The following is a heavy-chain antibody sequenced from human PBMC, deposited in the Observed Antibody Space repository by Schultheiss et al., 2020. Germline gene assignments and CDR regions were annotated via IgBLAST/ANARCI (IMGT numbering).Heavy chain of an antibody. CDR2: IWYDGSNK. Sequence: GGSLRLSCAASGFTFSSYGMHWVRQAPGKGLEWVAVIWYDGSNKYYADSVKGRFTISRDNAKNSLYLQMNSLRDDDTAVYYCAKAPIVGGNANWFDPWGQGTLVTVSS. J-gene: IGHJ5*02. CDR3: AKAPIVGGNANWFDP. CDR1: GFTFSSYG. D-gene: IGHD1-26*01. V-gene: IGHV3-33*06.